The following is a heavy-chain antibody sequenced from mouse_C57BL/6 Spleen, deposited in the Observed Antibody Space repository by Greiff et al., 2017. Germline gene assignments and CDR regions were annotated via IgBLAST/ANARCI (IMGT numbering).Heavy chain of an antibody. CDR1: GYTFTSYW. Sequence: VQLQQPGAELVKPGASVKLSCKASGYTFTSYWMHWVKQWPGQGLEWIGMIHPNSGSTNYNEKFKSKATLTVDKSSSTAYMQLSSLTSEDSAVYYCARTYNYGSSYEYYAMDYWGQGTSVTVSS. D-gene: IGHD1-1*01. CDR2: IHPNSGST. V-gene: IGHV1-64*01. J-gene: IGHJ4*01. CDR3: ARTYNYGSSYEYYAMDY.